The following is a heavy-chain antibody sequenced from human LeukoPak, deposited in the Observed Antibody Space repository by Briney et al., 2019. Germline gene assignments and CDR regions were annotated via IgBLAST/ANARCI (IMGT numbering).Heavy chain of an antibody. CDR3: ARGLAVAGTDFDY. Sequence: KSSETLSLTCAVYGGSFSGYYWSWIRQPPGKGLEWIGEINHSGSTNYNPSLKSRVTISVDTSKNQFSLKLSSVTAADTAVYYCARGLAVAGTDFDYWGQGTLVTVSS. CDR1: GGSFSGYY. D-gene: IGHD6-19*01. CDR2: INHSGST. J-gene: IGHJ4*02. V-gene: IGHV4-34*01.